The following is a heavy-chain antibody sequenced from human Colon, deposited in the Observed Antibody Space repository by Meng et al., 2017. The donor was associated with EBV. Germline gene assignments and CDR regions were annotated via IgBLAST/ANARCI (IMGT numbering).Heavy chain of an antibody. CDR2: IYYTGST. V-gene: IGHV4-30-4*01. CDR3: ARNYSFDY. J-gene: IGHJ4*02. Sequence: QLRLHVQGPGLVMPSQTLSLTCTVSGGSINSGDYYCSWIRQPPGKGLEWIGYIYYTGSTYYNPSLKSRVTISMDTSKNQFSLRLSSVTAADTAVYYCARNYSFDYWGQGTLVTVSS. CDR1: GGSINSGDYY.